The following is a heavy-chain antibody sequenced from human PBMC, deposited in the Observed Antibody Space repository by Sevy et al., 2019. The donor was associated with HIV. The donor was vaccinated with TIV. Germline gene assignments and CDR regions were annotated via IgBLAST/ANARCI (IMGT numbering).Heavy chain of an antibody. V-gene: IGHV4-39*01. CDR1: GGSIISSTYY. CDR2: IHHTGKT. CDR3: ARHPANSNGFEY. J-gene: IGHJ4*02. Sequence: SETLSLTCTVSGGSIISSTYYWDWIRQPPGKGLEWIGNIHHTGKTYYIPSLRSRVTMSVDTSKNQFSLNRNSVTAADTAVYYCARHPANSNGFEYWGRGTLVTVSS. D-gene: IGHD2-21*01.